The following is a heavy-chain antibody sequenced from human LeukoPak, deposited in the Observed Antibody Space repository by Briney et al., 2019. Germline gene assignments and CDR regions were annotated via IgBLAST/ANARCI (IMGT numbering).Heavy chain of an antibody. CDR1: GFTFSSYA. CDR2: ISVSGVST. CDR3: AKAASVRERPGFWSFDY. V-gene: IGHV3-23*01. Sequence: PGGSLRLSCAASGFTFSSYAMSWVRQAPGKGLEWVSGISVSGVSTYSADSVKGRFTISRDNSKNTLYLQMNSLRAEDSAVYYCAKAASVRERPGFWSFDYWGQGTLVTVSS. J-gene: IGHJ4*02. D-gene: IGHD3-3*01.